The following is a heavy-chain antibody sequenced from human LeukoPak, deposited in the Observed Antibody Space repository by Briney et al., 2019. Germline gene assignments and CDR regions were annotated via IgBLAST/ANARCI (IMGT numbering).Heavy chain of an antibody. J-gene: IGHJ6*02. D-gene: IGHD2-8*01. CDR3: AREPLSVLMVYASLDYGMDV. CDR2: INAGNGNT. Sequence: RWASVKVSCTASGYTFTSYAMHWVRQAPGQGLEWMGWINAGNGNTKYSQKFQGRVTITRDTSASTAYMELSSLRSEDTAVYYCAREPLSVLMVYASLDYGMDVWGQGTTVTVSS. CDR1: GYTFTSYA. V-gene: IGHV1-3*01.